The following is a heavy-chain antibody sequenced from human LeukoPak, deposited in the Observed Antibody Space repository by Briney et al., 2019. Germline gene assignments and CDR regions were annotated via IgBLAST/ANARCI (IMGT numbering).Heavy chain of an antibody. J-gene: IGHJ3*02. Sequence: ASVKISCKVSGYTFTDYYMHWVQQAPGKGLEWKGLVDPEDGETIYAEKFQGRVTITADTSTDTAYMELSSLRSEDTAVYYCATLWELRTAAFDIWGQGTMVTVSS. D-gene: IGHD1-26*01. V-gene: IGHV1-69-2*01. CDR3: ATLWELRTAAFDI. CDR2: VDPEDGET. CDR1: GYTFTDYY.